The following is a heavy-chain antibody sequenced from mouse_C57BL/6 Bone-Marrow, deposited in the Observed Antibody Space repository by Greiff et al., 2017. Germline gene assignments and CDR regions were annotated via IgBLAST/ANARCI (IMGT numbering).Heavy chain of an antibody. Sequence: QVQLQQPGAELVKPGASVKLSCKASGYTFTSYWMHWVKQRPGRGLEWIGRIDPNSGGTKYNEKFKSKATLTVDKPSSTAYVQLSSLTSEDSAVDYCANYYGYGWGYFDYWGQGTTLTVSS. J-gene: IGHJ2*01. CDR1: GYTFTSYW. V-gene: IGHV1-72*01. D-gene: IGHD2-2*01. CDR3: ANYYGYGWGYFDY. CDR2: IDPNSGGT.